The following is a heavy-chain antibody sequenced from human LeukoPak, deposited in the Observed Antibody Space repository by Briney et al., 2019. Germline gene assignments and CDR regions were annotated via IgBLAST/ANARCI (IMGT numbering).Heavy chain of an antibody. CDR1: GGSISSSNW. CDR2: IYHSGST. Sequence: SETLSLTCAVSGGSISSSNWWSWVRQPPGKGLEWIGEIYHSGSTNYNPSLKSRVTISVDKSKNQFSLKLSSVTAADTAVYYCARAGSSWPYYYYYGMDVWGQGTTVTVSS. CDR3: ARAGSSWPYYYYYGMDV. D-gene: IGHD6-13*01. V-gene: IGHV4-4*02. J-gene: IGHJ6*02.